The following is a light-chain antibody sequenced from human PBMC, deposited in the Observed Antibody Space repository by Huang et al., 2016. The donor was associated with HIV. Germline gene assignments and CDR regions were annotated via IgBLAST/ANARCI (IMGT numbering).Light chain of an antibody. CDR3: QQYDDLPWT. V-gene: IGKV3-20*01. Sequence: ESVLAQSPGTLSLSPGERATLSCRASQSVSSNYLAWYQQKPGQAPRRLIYGASRRATGIPDRFSGSGSGTDFTLTISRLEPEDFADYYCQQYDDLPWTFGQGTKVEIK. CDR1: QSVSSNY. CDR2: GAS. J-gene: IGKJ1*01.